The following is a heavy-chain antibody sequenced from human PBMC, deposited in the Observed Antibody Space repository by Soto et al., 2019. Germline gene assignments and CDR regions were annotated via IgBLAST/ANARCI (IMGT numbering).Heavy chain of an antibody. CDR1: GFTSSNYG. V-gene: IGHV3-30*18. CDR3: AKMSGDYTSYYYYYMDV. CDR2: ISYDGTNK. J-gene: IGHJ6*03. D-gene: IGHD4-17*01. Sequence: GGSLRLSCAASGFTSSNYGMHWVRQAPGKGLEWVAIISYDGTNKYYADSVKGRFTISRDNSKNTLNLQMHSLRAEDTAVYYCAKMSGDYTSYYYYYMDVWGKGTTVTVSS.